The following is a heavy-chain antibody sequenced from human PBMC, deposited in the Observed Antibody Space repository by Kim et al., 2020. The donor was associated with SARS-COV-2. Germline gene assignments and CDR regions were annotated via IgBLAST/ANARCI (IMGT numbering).Heavy chain of an antibody. J-gene: IGHJ4*02. CDR1: GGSFSGYY. V-gene: IGHV4-34*01. D-gene: IGHD3-22*01. CDR3: ARRPTYYYDSSGYSGFDY. CDR2: INHSGST. Sequence: SETLSLTCAVYGGSFSGYYWSWIRQPPGKGLEWIGEINHSGSTNYNPSLKSRVTISVDTSKNQFSLKLSSVTAADTAVYYCARRPTYYYDSSGYSGFDYWGQGTLVTVSS.